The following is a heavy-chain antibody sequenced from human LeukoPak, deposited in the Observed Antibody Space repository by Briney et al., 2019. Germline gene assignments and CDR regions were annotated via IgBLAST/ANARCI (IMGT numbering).Heavy chain of an antibody. CDR1: GYTFTGYY. Sequence: APVKVSCKASGYTFTGYYMHWVRQAPGQGLEWMGWINPNSGGTNYAQKFQGRVTMTRDTSISTAYMELSRLRSDDTAVYYCARDIAVDGDYVIPPFDYWGQGTLVTVSS. V-gene: IGHV1-2*02. CDR2: INPNSGGT. J-gene: IGHJ4*02. D-gene: IGHD4-17*01. CDR3: ARDIAVDGDYVIPPFDY.